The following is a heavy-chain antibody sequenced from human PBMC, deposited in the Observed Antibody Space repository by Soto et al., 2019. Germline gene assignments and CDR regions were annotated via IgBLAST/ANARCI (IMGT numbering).Heavy chain of an antibody. D-gene: IGHD3-3*01. CDR1: GYTFTNNY. CDR2: LNPSSGSV. J-gene: IGHJ4*02. V-gene: IGHV1-46*01. CDR3: AKSRGWRFPYFFDD. Sequence: QVLLVQSEAEVRQPGASVKVSCKASGYTFTNNYIHWVRQAPGQGLEWVGILNPSSGSVTYAKKFQGRVTMTRDTATSTVYSELRRLRSDDTAMFFWAKSRGWRFPYFFDDWGQGTLVTVSS.